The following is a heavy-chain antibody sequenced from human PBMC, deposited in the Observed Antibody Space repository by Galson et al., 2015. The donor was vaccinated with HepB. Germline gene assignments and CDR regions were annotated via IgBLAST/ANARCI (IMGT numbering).Heavy chain of an antibody. Sequence: PALVKPTQTLTLTCTFSGFSLSTSGVGVGWVRQPPGKALEWLALIYWDDDKRYSPSLQSRLTITKDTSKNQVVLTMTNMDPVDTATYYCAHSADTAMVIEGNWFDPWGQGTLVTVSS. CDR1: GFSLSTSGVG. J-gene: IGHJ5*02. V-gene: IGHV2-5*02. CDR2: IYWDDDK. D-gene: IGHD5-18*01. CDR3: AHSADTAMVIEGNWFDP.